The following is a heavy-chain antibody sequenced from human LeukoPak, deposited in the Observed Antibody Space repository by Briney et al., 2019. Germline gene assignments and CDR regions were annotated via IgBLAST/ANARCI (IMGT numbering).Heavy chain of an antibody. Sequence: ASVKVSCKASGYTFTNYAMHWVRQAPGQGLEWMGWITPGGGTNYPQKFQCRVAITWDTSITPAYMDLSRLTSDDTAVYYCARVGSDSSWFDYWGQGTLVTVSS. V-gene: IGHV1-2*02. J-gene: IGHJ4*02. CDR1: GYTFTNYA. CDR3: ARVGSDSSWFDY. CDR2: ITPGGGT. D-gene: IGHD6-13*01.